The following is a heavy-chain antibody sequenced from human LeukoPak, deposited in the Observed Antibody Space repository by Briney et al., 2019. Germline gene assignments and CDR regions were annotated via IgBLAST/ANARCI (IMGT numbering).Heavy chain of an antibody. V-gene: IGHV4-34*01. J-gene: IGHJ1*01. CDR1: GGSFSGYY. D-gene: IGHD6-13*01. CDR3: ARSSSWRLTSIAEYFQH. CDR2: INHSGST. Sequence: SETLSLTCAVYGGSFSGYYWSWIRQPPGKGLEWIGEINHSGSTNYNPSLKSRVTISVDTSKNQFSLKLSSVTAADTAVYYCARSSSWRLTSIAEYFQHWGQGTLVTVSS.